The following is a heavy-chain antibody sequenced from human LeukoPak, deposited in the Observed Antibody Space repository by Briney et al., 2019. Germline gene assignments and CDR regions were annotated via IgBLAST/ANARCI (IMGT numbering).Heavy chain of an antibody. J-gene: IGHJ4*02. CDR3: ARVVTDGGYFDY. D-gene: IGHD4-23*01. CDR2: TYYRSKWYN. V-gene: IGHV6-1*01. CDR1: GDNFSSHSAA. Sequence: SQTLSLTCALSGDNFSSHSAAWSWIRLSPSRGLEWLGRTYYRSKWYNDYLKSRITITPDTSRNQFSLQLDSVTPEDTAVYYCARVVTDGGYFDYWGQGTLVTVSS.